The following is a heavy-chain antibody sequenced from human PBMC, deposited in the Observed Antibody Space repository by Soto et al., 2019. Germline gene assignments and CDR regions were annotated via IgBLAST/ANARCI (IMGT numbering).Heavy chain of an antibody. J-gene: IGHJ5*02. Sequence: ASVKVSCKASGYTFSNYGIIWVRQAPGQGLEWMGWISGYNGNTNHAQKLQGRVTMTTDTSTSTAYMELRSLRSDDTAVYYCARGVGSGSYYNQYNWFDPWGQGTLVTVSS. V-gene: IGHV1-18*01. CDR3: ARGVGSGSYYNQYNWFDP. CDR2: ISGYNGNT. CDR1: GYTFSNYG. D-gene: IGHD3-10*01.